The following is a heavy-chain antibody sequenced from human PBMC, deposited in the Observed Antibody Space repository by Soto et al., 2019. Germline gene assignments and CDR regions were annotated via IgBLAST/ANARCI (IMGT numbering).Heavy chain of an antibody. D-gene: IGHD1-1*01. CDR1: GASISTGGPY. CDR3: ASPDFNWNFDY. CDR2: IYSSGSN. J-gene: IGHJ4*02. Sequence: LPLTCTVSGASISTGGPYWSWIRQHPGKGLEWIGYIYSSGSNYYNPSLESRVTISVDASKNQFSLKLSSVTAADTAVYYWASPDFNWNFDYWGQGTLVTVSS. V-gene: IGHV4-31*03.